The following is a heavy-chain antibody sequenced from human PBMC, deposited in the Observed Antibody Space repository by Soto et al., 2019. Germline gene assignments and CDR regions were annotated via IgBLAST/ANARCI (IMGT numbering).Heavy chain of an antibody. CDR2: INTHNGKT. CDR3: ARDRGYCSGGRCTSDWFDP. CDR1: GYTSISFA. D-gene: IGHD2-15*01. Sequence: VQLVQSGSEMKKPGASVKVSCKTSGYTSISFAISWVRQAPGQGLEWMGWINTHNGKTNYAKKFQGRLTVTTGTSTSTAAMEVRSLRSDDPAVYYCARDRGYCSGGRCTSDWFDPWCEGTLVTVSS. V-gene: IGHV1-18*04. J-gene: IGHJ5*02.